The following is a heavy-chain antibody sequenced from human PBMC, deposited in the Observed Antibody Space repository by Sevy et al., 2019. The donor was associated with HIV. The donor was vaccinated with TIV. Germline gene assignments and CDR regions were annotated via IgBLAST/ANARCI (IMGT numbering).Heavy chain of an antibody. J-gene: IGHJ4*02. CDR1: GFTFSDYY. Sequence: GSLRLSCAASGFTFSDYYMSWIRQAPGKGLEWVSYISSSGSTIYYADSVKGRFTISRDNAKNSLYLQMNSLRAEDTAVYYCARDSVEMATIAGYNLAGAVDYWGQGTLVTVSS. D-gene: IGHD1-26*01. CDR3: ARDSVEMATIAGYNLAGAVDY. V-gene: IGHV3-11*01. CDR2: ISSSGSTI.